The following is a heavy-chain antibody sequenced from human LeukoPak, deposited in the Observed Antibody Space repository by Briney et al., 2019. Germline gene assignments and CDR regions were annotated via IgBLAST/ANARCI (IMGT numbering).Heavy chain of an antibody. CDR2: INHSGST. CDR3: ASVYYYYYMDV. CDR1: GGSFSGYY. J-gene: IGHJ6*03. Sequence: PSETLSLTCAVYGGSFSGYYWSWIRQPPGKGLEWIGEINHSGSTNYNPSLKSRVTISVDTSKNQFSLKLSSVTAADTAVYYCASVYYYYYMDVWGXGTTVTVSS. V-gene: IGHV4-34*01.